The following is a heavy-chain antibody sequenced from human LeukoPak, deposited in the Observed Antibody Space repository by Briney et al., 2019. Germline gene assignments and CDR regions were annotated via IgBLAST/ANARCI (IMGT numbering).Heavy chain of an antibody. Sequence: PGGSLRLSCAASGFTFSGYWMSWVRQAPGKGLEWVSYISSSSSTIYYADSVKGRFTISRDNAKNSLYLQMNSLRAEDTAVYYCARDSQRTFGGVIVSLNYWGQGTLVTVSS. J-gene: IGHJ4*02. CDR2: ISSSSSTI. CDR3: ARDSQRTFGGVIVSLNY. V-gene: IGHV3-48*04. D-gene: IGHD3-16*02. CDR1: GFTFSGYW.